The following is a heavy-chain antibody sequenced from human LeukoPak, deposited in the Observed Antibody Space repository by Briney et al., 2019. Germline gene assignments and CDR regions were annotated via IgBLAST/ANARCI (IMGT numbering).Heavy chain of an antibody. Sequence: GGSLRLSCAASGLTFSGSGIHWVRQPSGKGMECLGFIGRQGDSDATRYAASLKGKFTISRVDSRNTAYLQMNSLKTEDTAVYYCAGDYNFLTGLNYWGQGTLVTVSS. J-gene: IGHJ4*02. CDR2: IGRQGDSDAT. CDR3: AGDYNFLTGLNY. CDR1: GLTFSGSG. D-gene: IGHD3-9*01. V-gene: IGHV3-73*01.